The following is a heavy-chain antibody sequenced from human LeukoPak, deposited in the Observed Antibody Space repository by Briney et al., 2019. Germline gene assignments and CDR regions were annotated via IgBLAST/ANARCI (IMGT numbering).Heavy chain of an antibody. CDR3: AKDSGSGSYFLPDAFDI. D-gene: IGHD1-26*01. J-gene: IGHJ3*02. Sequence: GGSLRLSCAASGFTFDDYAMHWVRQAPGKGLEWVSGISWNSGSIGYADSVKGRFTISRDNAKNSLYLQMNSLRAEDMALYYCAKDSGSGSYFLPDAFDIWGQGTMVTVSS. CDR2: ISWNSGSI. V-gene: IGHV3-9*03. CDR1: GFTFDDYA.